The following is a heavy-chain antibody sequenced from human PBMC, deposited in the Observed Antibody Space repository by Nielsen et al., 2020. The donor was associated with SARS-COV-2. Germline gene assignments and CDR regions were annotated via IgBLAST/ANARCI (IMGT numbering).Heavy chain of an antibody. V-gene: IGHV3-9*01. CDR2: ISWNSGSI. J-gene: IGHJ6*02. Sequence: SLKISCAASGFTFDDYAMHWVRQAPGKGLEWVSGISWNSGSIGYADSVKGRFTISRDNAKNSLYLQMNSLRAEDTAVYYCARDDGSGSYPYYYYYGMDVWGQGTTVTVSS. CDR3: ARDDGSGSYPYYYYYGMDV. CDR1: GFTFDDYA. D-gene: IGHD3-10*01.